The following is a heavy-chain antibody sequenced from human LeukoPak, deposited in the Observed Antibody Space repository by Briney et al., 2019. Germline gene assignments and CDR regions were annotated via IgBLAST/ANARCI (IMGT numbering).Heavy chain of an antibody. J-gene: IGHJ6*03. CDR1: GGSISSYY. CDR2: IYYSGST. D-gene: IGHD2-2*02. CDR3: ARVGYCSSTRCYTGYYYMDV. Sequence: PSETLSLTCTVSGGSISSYYWSWIRQPPGKGLEWIGYIYYSGSTNYNPSLKSRVTISVGTSKNQFSLKLSSVTAADTAVYYCARVGYCSSTRCYTGYYYMDVWGKGTTVTVSS. V-gene: IGHV4-59*01.